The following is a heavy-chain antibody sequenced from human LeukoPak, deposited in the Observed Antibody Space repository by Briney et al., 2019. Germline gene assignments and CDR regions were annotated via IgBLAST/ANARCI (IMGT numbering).Heavy chain of an antibody. CDR3: ARVPKAAGDGSCDY. Sequence: PGGSLRLSCAASGFTVSSNYMSWVRQAPGKGLEWVSVIYSGGSTYYADSVKGRFTISRDNSKNTLYLQMNSLRAEDTAVYYCARVPKAAGDGSCDYWGQGTLVTVSS. V-gene: IGHV3-66*01. J-gene: IGHJ4*02. D-gene: IGHD6-13*01. CDR2: IYSGGST. CDR1: GFTVSSNY.